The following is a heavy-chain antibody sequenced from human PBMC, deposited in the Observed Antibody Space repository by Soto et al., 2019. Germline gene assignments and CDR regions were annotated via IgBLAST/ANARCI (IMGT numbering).Heavy chain of an antibody. D-gene: IGHD3-3*01. V-gene: IGHV4-31*03. CDR2: IYYSGST. Sequence: PSETLSLTCTVSGGSISSGGYYWSWIRRHPGKGLEWIGYIYYSGSTYYNPSLKSRVTISVDTSKNPFSLKLSSVTAADTAVFYCSSCGINSLGGVTVFDYWGQGTLVTVSS. CDR1: GGSISSGGYY. CDR3: SSCGINSLGGVTVFDY. J-gene: IGHJ4*02.